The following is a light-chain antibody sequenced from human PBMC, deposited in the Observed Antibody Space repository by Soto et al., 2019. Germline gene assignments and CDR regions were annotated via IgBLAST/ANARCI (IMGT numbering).Light chain of an antibody. CDR3: SSYGGNDWV. V-gene: IGLV2-8*01. CDR1: SSDVGGYNY. Sequence: QSALTQPPSASGSLGQSVTFSCTGTSSDVGGYNYVSWYQQHPGKAPKLIIYEVHKRPSGVPDRFSGSKSGNTASLTVSGLQAEDEDDYHCSSYGGNDWVFGGGTKVTVL. CDR2: EVH. J-gene: IGLJ3*02.